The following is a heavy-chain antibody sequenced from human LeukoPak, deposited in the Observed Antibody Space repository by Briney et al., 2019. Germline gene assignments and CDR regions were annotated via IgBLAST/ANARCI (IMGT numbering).Heavy chain of an antibody. CDR2: IYDSGTT. CDR3: ARQSDSGGYFEY. CDR1: GDSINRYR. J-gene: IGHJ4*01. V-gene: IGHV4-4*07. D-gene: IGHD2-15*01. Sequence: KPSETLSLTCTVSGDSINRYRWTWIRQPAGRGLEWLGRIYDSGTTNYRPSLKSRVSMSVETPKNQFSLRLSSVTAADTAVYYCARQSDSGGYFEYWGQGIRVTVSS.